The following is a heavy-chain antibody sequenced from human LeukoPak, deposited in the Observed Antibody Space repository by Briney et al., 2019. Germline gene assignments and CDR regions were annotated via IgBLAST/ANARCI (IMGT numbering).Heavy chain of an antibody. Sequence: PSETLSLTCTVSGGSISSGSYYWSWIRQPAGKGLEWIGRIYTSGSTNYNPSLKSRVTISVDTSKNQFSLKLSSATAADTAVYYCAREGLGYSYGQNWFDPWGQGTLVTVSS. J-gene: IGHJ5*02. CDR2: IYTSGST. CDR1: GGSISSGSYY. D-gene: IGHD5-18*01. V-gene: IGHV4-61*02. CDR3: AREGLGYSYGQNWFDP.